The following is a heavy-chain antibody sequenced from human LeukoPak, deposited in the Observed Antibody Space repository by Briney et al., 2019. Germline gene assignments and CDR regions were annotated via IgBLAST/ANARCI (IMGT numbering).Heavy chain of an antibody. CDR3: GGGGSLGDGDNLPY. V-gene: IGHV4-38-2*02. D-gene: IGHD5-24*01. J-gene: IGHJ4*02. CDR2: IYHSGST. Sequence: PSETLSLTCTVSGYSISSGYYWGWIRQPPGKGLEWFGSIYHSGSTYHNPSLKSRVTISVDTSKNQFSLKLSCVTAAAPAVYYWGGGGSLGDGDNLPYWGQGTLVTVSS. CDR1: GYSISSGYY.